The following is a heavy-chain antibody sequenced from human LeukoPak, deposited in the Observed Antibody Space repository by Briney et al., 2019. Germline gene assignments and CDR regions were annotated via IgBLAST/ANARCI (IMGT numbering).Heavy chain of an antibody. D-gene: IGHD5-18*01. J-gene: IGHJ4*02. V-gene: IGHV1-2*04. CDR2: INPNSGGT. CDR3: AREGRGYSYGSAYY. CDR1: GYTFTRYY. Sequence: ASVKVSCKASGYTFTRYYMHWVRQAPGQGGEGMGWINPNSGGTNYAKKFQGWVTMTRDTSISTPYMELSRLRSDDTVVYYCAREGRGYSYGSAYYWGQGTLVTVSS.